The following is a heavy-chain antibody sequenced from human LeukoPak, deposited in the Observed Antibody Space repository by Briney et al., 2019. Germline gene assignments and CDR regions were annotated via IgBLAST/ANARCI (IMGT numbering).Heavy chain of an antibody. CDR3: ASMHQYCSSTSCDLYDY. Sequence: GGSLRLSCAASGFTASSNYMSWVRQAPGKGLEWVSVIYSGGSTYYADSVKGRFTISRDNSKNTLYLQMNSLRAEDTAVYYCASMHQYCSSTSCDLYDYWGQGTLVTVSS. CDR2: IYSGGST. J-gene: IGHJ4*02. V-gene: IGHV3-66*02. CDR1: GFTASSNY. D-gene: IGHD2-2*01.